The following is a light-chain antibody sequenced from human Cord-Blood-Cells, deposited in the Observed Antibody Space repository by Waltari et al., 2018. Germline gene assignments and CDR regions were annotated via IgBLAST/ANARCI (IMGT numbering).Light chain of an antibody. CDR2: AAS. J-gene: IGKJ2*01. CDR1: QGISSY. V-gene: IGKV1-9*01. CDR3: QQLNSYPPYT. Sequence: FLSASVGDRVTITCRASQGISSYLAWYQQKPGKAPKLLIYAASTLQSGVPSRFSGSGSGTEFTLTISSLQPEDFATYYCQQLNSYPPYTFGQGTKLEIK.